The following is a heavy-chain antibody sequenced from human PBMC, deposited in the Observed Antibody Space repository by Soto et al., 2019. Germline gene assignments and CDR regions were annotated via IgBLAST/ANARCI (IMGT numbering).Heavy chain of an antibody. CDR2: ISSSSSYI. CDR1: GFTFSSYS. J-gene: IGHJ6*02. Sequence: EVQLVESGGGLVKPGGSLRLSCAASGFTFSSYSMNWVRQAPGKGLEWVSSISSSSSYIYYADSVKGRFTISRDNAKNSLYLQMNSLRAEDTAVYYCARDLRGYSARYYYYGMDVWGQGTTVTVSS. D-gene: IGHD5-12*01. CDR3: ARDLRGYSARYYYYGMDV. V-gene: IGHV3-21*01.